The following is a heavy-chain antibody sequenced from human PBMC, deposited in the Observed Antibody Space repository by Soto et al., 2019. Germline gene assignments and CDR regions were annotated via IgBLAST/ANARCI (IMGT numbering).Heavy chain of an antibody. CDR2: ISLYSDGT. CDR1: GYTFSNYG. J-gene: IGHJ5*02. CDR3: ARVVPGAEAWFGP. V-gene: IGHV1-18*01. D-gene: IGHD2-2*01. Sequence: QVQLVQSGGEVKRPGASVKVSCKTSGYTFSNYGITWVRQAPGQPLEWLGWISLYSDGTNYAQKLQGRFSMTTETSTTTAYMELRSLRSDDTAVYYCARVVPGAEAWFGPWGQGTLVTVSS.